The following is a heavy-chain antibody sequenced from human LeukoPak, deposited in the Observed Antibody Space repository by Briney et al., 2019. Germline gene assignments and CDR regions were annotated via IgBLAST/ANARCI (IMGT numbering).Heavy chain of an antibody. Sequence: GGSLRLSCTASGFTFSSFGMHWVRQAPGKGLEGVAFMRFDGSNEHHADSVKGRFTISRDNSKNTLYLQMNNLRVEDTAVYYCAKVRSSGWEAFDYWGQGTLVTVSS. CDR1: GFTFSSFG. J-gene: IGHJ4*02. V-gene: IGHV3-30*02. CDR3: AKVRSSGWEAFDY. CDR2: MRFDGSNE. D-gene: IGHD6-19*01.